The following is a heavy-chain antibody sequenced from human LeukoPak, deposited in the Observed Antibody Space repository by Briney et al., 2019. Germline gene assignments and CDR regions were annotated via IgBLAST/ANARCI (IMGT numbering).Heavy chain of an antibody. V-gene: IGHV1-2*06. Sequence: ASVKVSCKASGYTFTGYYMHWVRQAPGQGLEWMGRINPNSGGTNYAQKFQGRVTMTRGTSISTAYMELSRLRSDDTAVYYCARDSEGLLWFGETPRDAFDIWGQGTMVTVSS. CDR1: GYTFTGYY. J-gene: IGHJ3*02. D-gene: IGHD3-10*01. CDR3: ARDSEGLLWFGETPRDAFDI. CDR2: INPNSGGT.